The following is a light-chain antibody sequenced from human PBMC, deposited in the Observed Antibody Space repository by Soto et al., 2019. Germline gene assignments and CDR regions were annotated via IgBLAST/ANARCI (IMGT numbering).Light chain of an antibody. V-gene: IGKV1-27*01. CDR3: QTYNSAPFT. CDR1: QGISNS. Sequence: IQMTQSPSSLSASVGARVTITCRASQGISNSLAWYQQKPGKVPELLIYAASTLQSGVPSRFSGSGSGTDFTLTISTLQPEDVANYYCQTYNSAPFTFGPGTKVDIK. CDR2: AAS. J-gene: IGKJ3*01.